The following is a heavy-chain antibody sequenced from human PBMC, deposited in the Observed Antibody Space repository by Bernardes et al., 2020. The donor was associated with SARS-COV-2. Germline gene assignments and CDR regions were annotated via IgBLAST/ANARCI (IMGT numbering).Heavy chain of an antibody. CDR3: ARGGGGYGDWGNWFDP. CDR2: IYYSGST. V-gene: IGHV4-59*01. CDR1: GGSISSYY. J-gene: IGHJ5*02. Sequence: SETLSLTCTVSGGSISSYYWSWIRQPPGKGLEWIGYIYYSGSTNYNPSLKSRVTISVDTSKNQFSLKLSSVTAADTAVYYCARGGGGYGDWGNWFDPWGQGTLVTVSS. D-gene: IGHD3-16*01.